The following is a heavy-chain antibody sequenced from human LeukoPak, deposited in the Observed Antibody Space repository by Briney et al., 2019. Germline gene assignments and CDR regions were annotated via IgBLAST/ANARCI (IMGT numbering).Heavy chain of an antibody. V-gene: IGHV4-4*07. CDR2: IYTSGST. J-gene: IGHJ6*02. Sequence: PSETLSLTCTVSGGSISSHYWSWIRQPAGKGLEWIGRIYTSGSTNYNPSLKSRVTMSVDTSKNQFSLKLSSVTAADTAVYYCARCPYCSSTSCHRGCGMDVWGQGTTVTVSS. CDR1: GGSISSHY. D-gene: IGHD2-2*02. CDR3: ARCPYCSSTSCHRGCGMDV.